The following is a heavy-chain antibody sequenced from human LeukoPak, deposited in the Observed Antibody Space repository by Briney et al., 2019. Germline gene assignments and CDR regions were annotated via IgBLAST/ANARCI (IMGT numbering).Heavy chain of an antibody. CDR3: ARGGGYYYDSSDYYREEYFQH. D-gene: IGHD3-22*01. CDR1: GFTFSSYA. V-gene: IGHV3-11*05. CDR2: ISSSSSYT. Sequence: PGGSLRLSCAASGFTFSSYAMTWIRQAPGKGLEWGSYISSSSSYTNYADSVKGRFTISRDNAKNSLYLHMNSLRAEDTAVYYCARGGGYYYDSSDYYREEYFQHWGQGTLVTVSS. J-gene: IGHJ1*01.